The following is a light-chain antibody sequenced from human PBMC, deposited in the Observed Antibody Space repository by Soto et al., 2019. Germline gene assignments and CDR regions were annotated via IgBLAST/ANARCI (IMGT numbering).Light chain of an antibody. V-gene: IGKV4-1*01. CDR2: WAS. J-gene: IGKJ3*01. Sequence: DIVMTQSPDSLAVSLGERATVNYKSSQSVLYSSNNKDYLAWYQQKPGQPPKLLIYWASTRESGVPDRFSGSGSGTDFTLTISSLQAEDVAVYYCQQYYNIPFTFGPGTKVDVK. CDR3: QQYYNIPFT. CDR1: QSVLYSSNNKDY.